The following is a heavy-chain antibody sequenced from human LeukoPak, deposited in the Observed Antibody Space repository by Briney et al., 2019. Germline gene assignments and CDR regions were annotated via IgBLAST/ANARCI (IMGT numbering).Heavy chain of an antibody. CDR1: GFTFTSYG. CDR2: ISDGNT. Sequence: GGSLRLSCAASGFTFTSYGMIWVRQAPGKGLEWVSAISDGNTYYADSVKGRFTISRDNAKNTLYLQMNSLRAEDTAMYYCARGIAVAGTDYWGQGALVTVSS. V-gene: IGHV3-23*01. J-gene: IGHJ4*02. CDR3: ARGIAVAGTDY. D-gene: IGHD6-19*01.